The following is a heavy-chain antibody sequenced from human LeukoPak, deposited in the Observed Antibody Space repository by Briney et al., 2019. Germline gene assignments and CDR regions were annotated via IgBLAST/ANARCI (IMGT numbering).Heavy chain of an antibody. CDR2: ASSDGSDK. D-gene: IGHD2-2*01. CDR3: ARGHSASWYAAY. J-gene: IGHJ4*03. Sequence: GGSLRLSCTTSGFTFIDYTMHWVRQAPGEGPEWVALASSDGSDKQYAASVKGRFTISRDDSKNTLYLEMNTLKDEDTAVYYCARGHSASWYAAYWGHGTRVTVSS. CDR1: GFTFIDYT. V-gene: IGHV3-30*04.